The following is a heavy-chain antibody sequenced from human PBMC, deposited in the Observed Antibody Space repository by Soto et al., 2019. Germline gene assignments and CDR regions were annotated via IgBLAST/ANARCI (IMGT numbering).Heavy chain of an antibody. J-gene: IGHJ6*02. Sequence: KPSETLSLTCTVSGGSISSYYWSWIRQPPGKGLEWIGYIYYSGSTNYNPSLKSRVTISVDTSKNQFSLKLSSVAAADTAVYYCARDRGIAARYYYYYGMDVWGQGTTVTVSS. CDR2: IYYSGST. V-gene: IGHV4-59*01. D-gene: IGHD6-6*01. CDR1: GGSISSYY. CDR3: ARDRGIAARYYYYYGMDV.